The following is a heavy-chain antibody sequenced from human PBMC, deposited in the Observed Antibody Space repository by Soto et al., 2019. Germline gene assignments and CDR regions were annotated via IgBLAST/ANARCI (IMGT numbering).Heavy chain of an antibody. Sequence: SETLSLTCTVSGVSISSGYYYWGWLRQPPGKGLEWIGYIYYSGSTYYNPSLKSRVTISVDTSKNQFSLKLSSVSAGDTVVYYCAIYGGNSVDFDYWGQGTLVTVSS. CDR3: AIYGGNSVDFDY. D-gene: IGHD4-17*01. V-gene: IGHV4-30-4*01. CDR1: GVSISSGYYY. CDR2: IYYSGST. J-gene: IGHJ4*02.